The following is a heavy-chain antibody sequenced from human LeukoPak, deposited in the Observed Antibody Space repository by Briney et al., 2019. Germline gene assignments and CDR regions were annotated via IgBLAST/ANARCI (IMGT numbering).Heavy chain of an antibody. V-gene: IGHV1-69*13. CDR2: IIPIFGTV. CDR1: GGTFSSYA. Sequence: SVKVSCKASGGTFSSYAISWVRQAPGQGLEWMGGIIPIFGTVNYAQKFQGRVTITADESTSTAYMELSSLRSEDTAVYYCARDDIVVVPAAQRTYYYYGMDVWGKGTTVTVSS. J-gene: IGHJ6*04. CDR3: ARDDIVVVPAAQRTYYYYGMDV. D-gene: IGHD2-2*01.